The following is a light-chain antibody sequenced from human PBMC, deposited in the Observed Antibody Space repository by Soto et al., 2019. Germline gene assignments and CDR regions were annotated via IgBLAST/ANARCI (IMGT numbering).Light chain of an antibody. CDR2: KVS. Sequence: QSALTQPASVSGYPGQSITISCTGTSSDVGGSNYVSWYQQYPGKVPKLLINKVSNRPSGVSNRFSGSKSAYTASLTISGLQAEDEADYFCTSSTTDSLYVFGTGTKVTVL. V-gene: IGLV2-14*01. J-gene: IGLJ1*01. CDR3: TSSTTDSLYV. CDR1: SSDVGGSNY.